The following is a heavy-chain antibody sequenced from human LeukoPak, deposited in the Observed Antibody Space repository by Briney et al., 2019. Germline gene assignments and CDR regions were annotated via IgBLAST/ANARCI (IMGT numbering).Heavy chain of an antibody. CDR1: GFTFSSYA. Sequence: GGSVTLSCAASGFTFSSYAVNWARQAPGKGLEWVAARGTSGDPYYADSVGGRFTISRDNAKNTVHVQMSSLRAEDAAVYYCGQKPPGTHPFNGWGQGTLVTVPS. V-gene: IGHV3-23*01. J-gene: IGHJ4*02. CDR3: GQKPPGTHPFNG. D-gene: IGHD6-13*01. CDR2: RGTSGDP.